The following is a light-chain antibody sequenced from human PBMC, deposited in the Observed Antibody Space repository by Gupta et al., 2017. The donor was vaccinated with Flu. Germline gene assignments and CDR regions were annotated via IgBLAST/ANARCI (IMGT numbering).Light chain of an antibody. CDR2: TAS. Sequence: DIQLTQSPSFLSAAVGERVTITCRASQDFGSDLAWYQQKPGKAPKLLIYTASILESGVPSRFSGSKSGTEFTLTVSSLQPEDFAGYYCQQLNSFPFTFGRGTKVEIK. V-gene: IGKV1-9*01. CDR3: QQLNSFPFT. J-gene: IGKJ4*01. CDR1: QDFGSD.